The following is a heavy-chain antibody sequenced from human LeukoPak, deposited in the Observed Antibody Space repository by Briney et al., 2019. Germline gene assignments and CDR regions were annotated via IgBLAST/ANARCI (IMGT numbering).Heavy chain of an antibody. CDR3: ASSSGSYSKRYFDY. CDR2: IYPGDSDT. Sequence: GESLKISCKGSGYRVTSYWIAWVRQMPGKGLEWMGIIYPGDSDTRYSPSFQGQVTISADKSISTAYLQWSSLRASDTAMYYCASSSGSYSKRYFDYWGQGTLVTVPS. V-gene: IGHV5-51*01. CDR1: GYRVTSYW. D-gene: IGHD3-10*01. J-gene: IGHJ4*02.